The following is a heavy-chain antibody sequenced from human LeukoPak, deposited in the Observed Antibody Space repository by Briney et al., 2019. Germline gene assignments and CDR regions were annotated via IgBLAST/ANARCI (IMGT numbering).Heavy chain of an antibody. D-gene: IGHD6-19*01. V-gene: IGHV3-64*04. CDR3: ARDIKWLGRYYYYGLDV. CDR2: ISSDGGST. CDR1: GVTFSGSG. Sequence: GGSLRLSCAASGVTFSGSGVHWVRQAPGKGLEYVSSISSDGGSTFYADSVKGRFTISRDNSKNTLYLQVNSLRAEDTAVYYCARDIKWLGRYYYYGLDVWGQGTTVTVSS. J-gene: IGHJ6*02.